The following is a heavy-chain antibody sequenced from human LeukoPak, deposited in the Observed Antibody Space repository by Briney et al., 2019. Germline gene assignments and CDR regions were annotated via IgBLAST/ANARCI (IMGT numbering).Heavy chain of an antibody. Sequence: PGRSLRLSCTGSGFTLGDFSMNWVRQAPGKGLEWVAFIRSKAHGGTTEYAASVKGRFTFSRDDSRSVAYLQMNNLRTEDTAVYYCARDQVYYDFCFAYWGQGTLVTVSS. CDR1: GFTLGDFS. J-gene: IGHJ4*02. D-gene: IGHD3-3*01. CDR2: IRSKAHGGTT. V-gene: IGHV3-49*04. CDR3: ARDQVYYDFCFAY.